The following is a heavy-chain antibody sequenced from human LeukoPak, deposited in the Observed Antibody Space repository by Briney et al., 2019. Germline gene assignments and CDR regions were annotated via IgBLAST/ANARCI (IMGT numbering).Heavy chain of an antibody. J-gene: IGHJ5*02. CDR2: ISAYNGIT. CDR3: ARDVAFYGSSWHNWFDP. Sequence: ASVKVSCKASGYTFTNYGISWVRQAPGQGLAWMGRISAYNGITNYAQKFQGRVTMTTDTSTNTAYMELRSLGSDDTAVYYCARDVAFYGSSWHNWFDPWGQGTLVTVSS. D-gene: IGHD6-13*01. V-gene: IGHV1-18*01. CDR1: GYTFTNYG.